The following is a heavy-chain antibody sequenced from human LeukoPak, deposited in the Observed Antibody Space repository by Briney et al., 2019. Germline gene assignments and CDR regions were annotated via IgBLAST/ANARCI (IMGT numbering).Heavy chain of an antibody. CDR3: ARARYYCDSSGYYWDAFDI. V-gene: IGHV3-48*03. Sequence: GGSLRLSCAASGFTFSSYEMNWVRQAPGKGLEWVSYISSSGSTIYYADSVKGRFTISRDNAKNSLYLQMNSLRAEDTAVYYCARARYYCDSSGYYWDAFDIWGQGTMVTVSS. CDR2: ISSSGSTI. J-gene: IGHJ3*02. D-gene: IGHD3-22*01. CDR1: GFTFSSYE.